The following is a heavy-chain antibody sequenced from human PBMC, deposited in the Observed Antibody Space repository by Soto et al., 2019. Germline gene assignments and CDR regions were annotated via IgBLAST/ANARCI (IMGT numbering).Heavy chain of an antibody. D-gene: IGHD3-3*01. V-gene: IGHV3-23*01. CDR2: ISGSDGST. CDR3: AKEVRFLEWLVRHHNWFDP. CDR1: GFTLSSYA. J-gene: IGHJ5*02. Sequence: GGSLRLSCAASGFTLSSYAVSWVRQAPGKGLEWVSGISGSDGSTYYGDSVKGRFTISRDNSKNTLYLQMNSLRAEDTAVYYCAKEVRFLEWLVRHHNWFDPWGQGTLVTVSS.